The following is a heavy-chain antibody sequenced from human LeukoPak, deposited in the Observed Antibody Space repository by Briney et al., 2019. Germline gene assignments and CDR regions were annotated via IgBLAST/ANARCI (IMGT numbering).Heavy chain of an antibody. D-gene: IGHD3-22*01. CDR1: GGSISSYY. Sequence: PSETLSLTCTVSGGSISSYYWSWIRQPARKGLEWIGRIYTSGSTNYNPSLKSRVTMSVDTSKNQFSLKLSSVTAADTAVYYCASQSYSSGYYLYAFDICGQGAMVTVSP. J-gene: IGHJ3*02. V-gene: IGHV4-4*07. CDR2: IYTSGST. CDR3: ASQSYSSGYYLYAFDI.